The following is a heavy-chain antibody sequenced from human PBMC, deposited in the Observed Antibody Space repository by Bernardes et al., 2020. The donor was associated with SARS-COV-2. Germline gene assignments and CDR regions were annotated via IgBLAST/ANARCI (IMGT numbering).Heavy chain of an antibody. V-gene: IGHV4-34*01. CDR2: INHSGST. CDR3: ARGTHPDYDFWSGYNDY. CDR1: GGSFSGYY. Sequence: SETLSLTCAVYGGSFSGYYWSWIRQPPGKGLEWIGEINHSGSTNYNPSLKSRVTISVDTSKNQFSLKLSSVTAADTAVYYCARGTHPDYDFWSGYNDYWGQGTLVTVSS. D-gene: IGHD3-3*01. J-gene: IGHJ4*02.